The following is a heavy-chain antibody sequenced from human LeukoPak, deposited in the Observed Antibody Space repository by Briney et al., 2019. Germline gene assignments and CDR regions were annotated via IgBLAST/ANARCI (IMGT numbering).Heavy chain of an antibody. V-gene: IGHV3-30-3*01. CDR3: ARLYGGIY. CDR1: GFTFSSYA. D-gene: IGHD4-23*01. CDR2: ISYDGSNK. Sequence: PGGSLRLSCAASGFTFSSYAMHWVRQAPGKGLEWVAVISYDGSNKYYADSVKGRFTISRGNPKNTLYLQMNSLRAEDTAVYYCARLYGGIYWGQGTLVTVSS. J-gene: IGHJ4*02.